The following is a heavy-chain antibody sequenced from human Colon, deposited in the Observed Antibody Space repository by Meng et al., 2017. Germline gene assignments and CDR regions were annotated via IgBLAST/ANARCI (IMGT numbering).Heavy chain of an antibody. J-gene: IGHJ4*02. CDR3: ARTSYHDY. Sequence: ASVKVSCKASGYTFSNYDINWVRQATGQGLEWVGWMNPNSGNTGYSQKFQGRVTMTRNLSINTAYMELSRLSSEDTAVYYCARTSYHDYWGQGNLVNVAS. D-gene: IGHD3-16*02. CDR2: MNPNSGNT. CDR1: GYTFSNYD. V-gene: IGHV1-8*01.